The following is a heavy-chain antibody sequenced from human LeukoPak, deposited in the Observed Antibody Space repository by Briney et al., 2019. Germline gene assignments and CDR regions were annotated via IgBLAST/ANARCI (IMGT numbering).Heavy chain of an antibody. CDR3: AKALSGIAAAGGFDP. CDR1: GFTFDDYA. V-gene: IGHV3-9*03. J-gene: IGHJ5*02. D-gene: IGHD6-13*01. CDR2: ISWNSGSI. Sequence: PGRSLRLSCAASGFTFDDYAMHWVRQAPGKGLEWVSGISWNSGSIDYADSVKGRFTISRDNAKNSLYLQMNSLRAEDMALYYCAKALSGIAAAGGFDPWGQGTLVTVSS.